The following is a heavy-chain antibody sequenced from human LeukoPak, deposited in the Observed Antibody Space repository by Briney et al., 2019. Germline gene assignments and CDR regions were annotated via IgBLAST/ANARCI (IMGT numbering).Heavy chain of an antibody. J-gene: IGHJ4*02. CDR2: INTDGSIT. D-gene: IGHD3-16*01. CDR1: GFTFSDYW. Sequence: GGSLRLSCAASGFTFSDYWIHWVRQAPGKGLVWVSRINTDGSITNYADSVKGRFSISRDNAKNTLYLQMSSLRAEDTAVYYCTRRLDDWGQGTLVTVSS. CDR3: TRRLDD. V-gene: IGHV3-74*01.